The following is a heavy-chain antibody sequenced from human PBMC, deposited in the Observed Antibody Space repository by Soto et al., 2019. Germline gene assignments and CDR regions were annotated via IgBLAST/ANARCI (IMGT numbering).Heavy chain of an antibody. CDR1: GGSINPVNYY. CDR3: ARWPSGNKVDY. D-gene: IGHD1-1*01. Sequence: QVQLQESGPGLVKPSQTLSLTCTVSGGSINPVNYYWSWIRQSTDKGLEWIGHIYNGEPTYNNPSLTSRVTKSVDTSTNQFSLKLSSVSAAHTAVYYRARWPSGNKVDYWGQGTLVTVSS. J-gene: IGHJ4*02. V-gene: IGHV4-30-4*01. CDR2: IYNGEPT.